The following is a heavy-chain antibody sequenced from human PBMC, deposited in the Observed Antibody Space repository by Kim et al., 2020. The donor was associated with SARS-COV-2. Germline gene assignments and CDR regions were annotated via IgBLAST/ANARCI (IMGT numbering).Heavy chain of an antibody. Sequence: ASVKVSCKASGYTFTSYGISWVRQAPGQGLEWMGWISAYNGNTNYAQKLQGRVTMTTDTSTSTAYMELRSLRSDDTAVYYCARVSNSGLYPLAYCGGDCYSDYWGQGTLVTVSS. V-gene: IGHV1-18*01. CDR1: GYTFTSYG. J-gene: IGHJ4*02. D-gene: IGHD2-21*02. CDR2: ISAYNGNT. CDR3: ARVSNSGLYPLAYCGGDCYSDY.